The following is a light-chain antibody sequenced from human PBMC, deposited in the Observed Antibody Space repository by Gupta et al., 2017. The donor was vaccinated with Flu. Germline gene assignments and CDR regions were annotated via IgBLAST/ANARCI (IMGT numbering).Light chain of an antibody. Sequence: DIQMTQSPSSVSASVGDRVTITCRASQYVGSWLVWYQQKPGKAPRLLIHSVSELQSGVPSRFSGSGSGTEFTLTISRLQPEDFATYYCQQADTYPLTFGGGTK. J-gene: IGKJ4*01. CDR1: QYVGSW. CDR2: SVS. V-gene: IGKV1-12*01. CDR3: QQADTYPLT.